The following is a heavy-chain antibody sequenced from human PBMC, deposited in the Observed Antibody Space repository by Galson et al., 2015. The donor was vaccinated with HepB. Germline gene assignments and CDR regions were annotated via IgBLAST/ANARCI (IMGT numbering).Heavy chain of an antibody. V-gene: IGHV3-23*01. CDR1: GFIFRHHA. CDR2: INGRGSTR. J-gene: IGHJ5*02. CDR3: WKEGSWFGGDWFDP. Sequence: SLRLSCAGSGFIFRHHAMAWIRQAPGKGLEWVSGINGRGSTRSYSDAVKGRFSISRNNSKDSVFLQMDNLRAEDTAVYYCWKEGSWFGGDWFDPWGQGARVTVS. D-gene: IGHD3-16*01.